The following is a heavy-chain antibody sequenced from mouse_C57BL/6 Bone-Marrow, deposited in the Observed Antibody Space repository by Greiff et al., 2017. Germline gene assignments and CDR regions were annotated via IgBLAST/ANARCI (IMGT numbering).Heavy chain of an antibody. CDR1: GYTFTDYN. J-gene: IGHJ1*03. Sequence: EVQLQQSGPELVKPGASVKMSCKASGYTFTDYNMHWVKQSHGKSLEWIGYINPNNGGTSYNQKFKGKATLTVNKSSSTAYMELRSLTSEDSAVYDCARDGGYYDYWYFDVWGTGTTVTVSS. CDR2: INPNNGGT. CDR3: ARDGGYYDYWYFDV. D-gene: IGHD2-3*01. V-gene: IGHV1-22*01.